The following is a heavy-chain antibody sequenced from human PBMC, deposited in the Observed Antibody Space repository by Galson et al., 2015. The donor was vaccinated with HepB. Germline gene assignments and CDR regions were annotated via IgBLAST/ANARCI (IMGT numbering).Heavy chain of an antibody. CDR2: IYTGGSR. CDR1: GFLVSSNY. D-gene: IGHD3-22*01. V-gene: IGHV3-53*05. J-gene: IGHJ4*02. CDR3: ARDRVPYDRGFFFDN. Sequence: SLRLSCAASGFLVSSNYMSWVRQAPGKGLEWVSVIYTGGSRYYADSVKGRFTISRDNSKNTYLQMNSLTTEDTAVYYCARDRVPYDRGFFFDNWGQGTLVTVSS.